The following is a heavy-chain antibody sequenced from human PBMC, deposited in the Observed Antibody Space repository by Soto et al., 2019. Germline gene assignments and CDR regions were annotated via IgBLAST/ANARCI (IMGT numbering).Heavy chain of an antibody. V-gene: IGHV4-59*08. CDR1: GGSISSYY. CDR3: ARRGCSGGSCYRYSLGTNDYYMDV. Sequence: PSETLSLTCTVSGGSISSYYWSWIRQPPGKGLEWIGYIYYSGSTNYNPSLKSRVTISVDTSKNQFSLKLSSVTAADTAVYYCARRGCSGGSCYRYSLGTNDYYMDVWGKGTTVTVSS. CDR2: IYYSGST. D-gene: IGHD2-15*01. J-gene: IGHJ6*03.